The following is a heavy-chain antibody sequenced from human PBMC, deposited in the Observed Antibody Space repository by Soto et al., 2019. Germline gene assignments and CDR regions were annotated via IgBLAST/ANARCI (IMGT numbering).Heavy chain of an antibody. Sequence: ASVKVSCKASGYTFTSYGISWVRQAPGQGLEWMGWISAYNGNTNYAQKLQGRVTMTTDTSTSTAYMELRSLRSDDTAVYYCARDPDYVWGSYRYTNFDYWGQGTLVTV. D-gene: IGHD3-16*02. J-gene: IGHJ4*02. CDR2: ISAYNGNT. CDR1: GYTFTSYG. CDR3: ARDPDYVWGSYRYTNFDY. V-gene: IGHV1-18*01.